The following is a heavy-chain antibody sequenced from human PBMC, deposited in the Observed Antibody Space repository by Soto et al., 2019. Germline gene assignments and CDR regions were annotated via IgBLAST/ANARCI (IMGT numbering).Heavy chain of an antibody. J-gene: IGHJ3*02. CDR2: ISGSGGST. Sequence: AGGSLRLSCAASGFTFSSYAMSWVRQAPGKGLEWVSAISGSGGSTYYADSVKGRFTISRDNSKNTLYLQMNSLRAEDTAVYYCAKDTYYDILPGYYWDAFDIWGQGTMVTVSS. V-gene: IGHV3-23*01. CDR3: AKDTYYDILPGYYWDAFDI. CDR1: GFTFSSYA. D-gene: IGHD3-9*01.